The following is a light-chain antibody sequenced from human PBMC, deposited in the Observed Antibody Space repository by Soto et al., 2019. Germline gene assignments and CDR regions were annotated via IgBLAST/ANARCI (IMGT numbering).Light chain of an antibody. CDR3: QQYGTSPET. CDR2: DAS. V-gene: IGKV1-5*01. J-gene: IGKJ1*01. CDR1: QSIGMW. Sequence: GDIVTITFRASQSIGMWLAWYQQKPGKAPKLLIYDASSLESGVPSRFSGSGSGTDFTLTISRLEPEDLAVYYCQQYGTSPETFGQGTKVDI.